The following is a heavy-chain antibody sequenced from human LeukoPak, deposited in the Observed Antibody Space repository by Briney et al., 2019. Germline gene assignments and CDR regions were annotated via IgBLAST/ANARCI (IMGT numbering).Heavy chain of an antibody. D-gene: IGHD3-3*01. CDR3: ARDVRFTIFGVVTLDY. CDR2: ISAYNGNT. Sequence: ASVKVSCKASGYTFTSHGISWVRQAPGQGLEWMGWISAYNGNTNYAQKLQGRVTMTTDTSTSTAYMELRSLRSDDTAVYYCARDVRFTIFGVVTLDYRGQGTLVTVSS. CDR1: GYTFTSHG. V-gene: IGHV1-18*01. J-gene: IGHJ4*02.